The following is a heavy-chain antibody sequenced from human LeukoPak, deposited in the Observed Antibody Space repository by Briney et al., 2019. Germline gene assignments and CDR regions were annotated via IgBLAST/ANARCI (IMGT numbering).Heavy chain of an antibody. Sequence: GESLKISCKGSGYSFTSYWIGWVRQMPGKGLEWMGIIYPGDSDTRYSPSFQGQVTISADKSISTAYLQWSSLKASDTAMYYCARQRTLYSSSWYGDAFDIWGQGTMVTVSS. CDR3: ARQRTLYSSSWYGDAFDI. D-gene: IGHD6-13*01. J-gene: IGHJ3*02. CDR1: GYSFTSYW. V-gene: IGHV5-51*01. CDR2: IYPGDSDT.